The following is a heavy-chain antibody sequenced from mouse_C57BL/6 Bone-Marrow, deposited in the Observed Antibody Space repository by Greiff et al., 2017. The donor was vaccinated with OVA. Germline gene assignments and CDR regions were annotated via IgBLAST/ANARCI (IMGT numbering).Heavy chain of an antibody. J-gene: IGHJ4*01. CDR3: ARSLYYGSSYDYAMDY. Sequence: VQLQQPGAELVKPGASVKMSCKASGYTFTSYWITWVKQRPGQGLEWIGDIYPGSGSTNYNEKFMSKATLTVDTSSSTAYMQLSSLTSEDSAVYYCARSLYYGSSYDYAMDYWGQGTSVTVSS. V-gene: IGHV1-55*01. D-gene: IGHD1-1*01. CDR2: IYPGSGST. CDR1: GYTFTSYW.